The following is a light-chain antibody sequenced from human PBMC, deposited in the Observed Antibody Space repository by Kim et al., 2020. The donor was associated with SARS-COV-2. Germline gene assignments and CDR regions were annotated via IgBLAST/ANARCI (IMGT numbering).Light chain of an antibody. J-gene: IGKJ1*01. CDR1: QGIRTD. CDR2: AAS. CDR3: LQHESRPWT. V-gene: IGKV1-17*02. Sequence: ASVGDRVIITCRASQGIRTDLAWYQHKPGKAPKRLIYAASLLQTGVPARFSGSGLGTEFTLTISNLQPEDFATYYCLQHESRPWTFGQGTKVDIK.